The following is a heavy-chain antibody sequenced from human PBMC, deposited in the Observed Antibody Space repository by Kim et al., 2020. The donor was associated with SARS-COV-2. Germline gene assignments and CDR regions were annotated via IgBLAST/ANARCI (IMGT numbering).Heavy chain of an antibody. Sequence: GGSLRLSCAASGFTFSNAWMSWVRQAPGKGLEWVGHIKSKTDGGTTDYAAPVKGRFTISRDDSKNTLYLQMNSLKTEDTAVYYCTTGVGGNLDYWGQGTLVTVSS. J-gene: IGHJ4*02. D-gene: IGHD2-15*01. CDR3: TTGVGGNLDY. CDR2: IKSKTDGGTT. CDR1: GFTFSNAW. V-gene: IGHV3-15*01.